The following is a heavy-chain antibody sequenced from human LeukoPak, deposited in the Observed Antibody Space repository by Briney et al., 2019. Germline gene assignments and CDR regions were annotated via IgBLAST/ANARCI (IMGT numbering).Heavy chain of an antibody. CDR2: ISYDGSNK. CDR1: GFTFSSYA. D-gene: IGHD3-3*02. CDR3: ARDISSWRIED. V-gene: IGHV3-30-3*01. Sequence: QPGRSLRLSCAASGFTFSSYAMHWVRQAPGKGLEWVAVISYDGSNKYYADSVKGRLTISRDNSKNMLYLQMHSLRVEDTAVYYCARDISSWRIEDWGQGTLATVAS. J-gene: IGHJ4*02.